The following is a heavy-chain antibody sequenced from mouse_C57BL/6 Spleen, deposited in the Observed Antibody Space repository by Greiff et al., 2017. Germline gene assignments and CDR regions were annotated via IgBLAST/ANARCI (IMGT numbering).Heavy chain of an antibody. J-gene: IGHJ1*03. D-gene: IGHD4-1*02. V-gene: IGHV1-59*01. CDR2: IDPSDSYT. CDR3: ASTGTRYFDV. Sequence: QVQLQQPGAELVRPGTSVKLSCKASGYTFTSYWMHWVKQRPGQGLEWIGVIDPSDSYTNYNQKFKGKATLTVDTSSSTAYMQLSSLTSEDSAVYDCASTGTRYFDVWGTGTTVTVSS. CDR1: GYTFTSYW.